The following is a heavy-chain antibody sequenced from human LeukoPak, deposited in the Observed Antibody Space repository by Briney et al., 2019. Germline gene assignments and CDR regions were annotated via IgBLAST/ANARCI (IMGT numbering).Heavy chain of an antibody. CDR3: ARDRDWHFDY. Sequence: ASVKVSCQASGYTFSRHSMHLVLQAPGPGLERMGIINPSVDVTTYAQNFQGRVIMTRDMSTSTVYMELSSLRSEDTAVYYCARDRDWHFDYWGQGTLVTVSS. CDR1: GYTFSRHS. J-gene: IGHJ4*02. V-gene: IGHV1-46*01. D-gene: IGHD2-21*02. CDR2: INPSVDVT.